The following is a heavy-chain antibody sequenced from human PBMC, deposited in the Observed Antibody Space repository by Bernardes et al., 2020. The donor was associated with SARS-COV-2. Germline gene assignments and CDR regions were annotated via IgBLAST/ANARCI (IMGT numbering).Heavy chain of an antibody. Sequence: TLSLTCTVSNGSMTSSYWNWVRQAPGKGLEWPGHIYSTGSTTYNPSLQRRLTMSIDTSTNHVFLSLNSVTAADTAVYYCARGDFYYMDVWGQGTTVTVSS. CDR3: ARGDFYYMDV. V-gene: IGHV4-59*01. J-gene: IGHJ6*03. CDR1: NGSMTSSY. CDR2: IYSTGST.